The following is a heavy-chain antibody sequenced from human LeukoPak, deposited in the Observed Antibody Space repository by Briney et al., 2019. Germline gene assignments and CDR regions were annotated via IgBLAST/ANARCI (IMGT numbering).Heavy chain of an antibody. Sequence: GASVKVSCKAFGYTFTSYGISWVRQAPGQGLEWMGWISAYNGNTNSAQKFQGRVTLTTDTSTSTAYMELRSLRVDDTAVYYCARDLGQLLFDYWGQGTLVTVSS. D-gene: IGHD2-2*01. CDR1: GYTFTSYG. V-gene: IGHV1-18*01. CDR2: ISAYNGNT. CDR3: ARDLGQLLFDY. J-gene: IGHJ4*02.